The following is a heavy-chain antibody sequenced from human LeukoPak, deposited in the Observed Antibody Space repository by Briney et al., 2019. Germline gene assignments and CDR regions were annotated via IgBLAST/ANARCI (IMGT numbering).Heavy chain of an antibody. CDR2: ISGSGGST. J-gene: IGHJ4*02. D-gene: IGHD4-23*01. CDR1: GFTFSSYV. Sequence: GGPLRLSRVASGFTFSSYVRIWVRHAAGKGVGWVSGISGSGGSTYYADSVKGRFTISRDNSKITLYLQMNSLRAEDTSVYYCAKRLYMTTVVSHWGQGTLVTVSS. V-gene: IGHV3-23*01. CDR3: AKRLYMTTVVSH.